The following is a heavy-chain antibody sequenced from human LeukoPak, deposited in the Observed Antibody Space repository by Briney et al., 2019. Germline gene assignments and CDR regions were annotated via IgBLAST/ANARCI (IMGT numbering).Heavy chain of an antibody. V-gene: IGHV4-4*07. CDR3: VRVIGAPNYYYYMDV. CDR2: IYTSGST. J-gene: IGHJ6*03. D-gene: IGHD3-22*01. Sequence: SETLSLTCSVSGGSISNYYWSWIRQSAGKGLEWIGRIYTSGSTNYNPSLKSRVTMSVDTSKNQFSLKLSSVTAADTAVYYCVRVIGAPNYYYYMDVWGKGTTVTVSS. CDR1: GGSISNYY.